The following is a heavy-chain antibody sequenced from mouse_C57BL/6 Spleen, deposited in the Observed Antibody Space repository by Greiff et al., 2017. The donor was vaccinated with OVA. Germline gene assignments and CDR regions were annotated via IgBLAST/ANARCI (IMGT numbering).Heavy chain of an antibody. D-gene: IGHD1-1*01. Sequence: VKLMESGAELVMPGASVKLSCKASGYTFTSYWMHWVKQRPGQGLEWIGEIDPSDSYTNYNQKFKGKSTLTVDKSSSTAYMQLSSLTSEDSAVYYCARRDYYGSTYWYFDVWGTGTTVTVSS. V-gene: IGHV1-69*01. CDR3: ARRDYYGSTYWYFDV. J-gene: IGHJ1*03. CDR1: GYTFTSYW. CDR2: IDPSDSYT.